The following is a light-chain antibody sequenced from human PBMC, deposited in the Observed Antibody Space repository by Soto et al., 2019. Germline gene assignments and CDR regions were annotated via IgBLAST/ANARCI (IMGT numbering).Light chain of an antibody. J-gene: IGKJ2*01. CDR3: QQYGRSPPFT. CDR1: QSVSSSY. CDR2: GAS. V-gene: IGKV3-20*01. Sequence: ELVLTQSPGTLSLSPGERATLSCRASQSVSSSYLAWYQQKPGQAPRLLIYGASNRATGIPDRFSSSGSGTDFTLTISSLEPEDFAVYFCQQYGRSPPFTFGQGTKVEIK.